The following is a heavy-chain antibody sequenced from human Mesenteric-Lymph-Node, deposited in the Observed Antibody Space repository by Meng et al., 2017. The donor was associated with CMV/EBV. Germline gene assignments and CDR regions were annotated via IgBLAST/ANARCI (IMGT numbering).Heavy chain of an antibody. D-gene: IGHD2-2*01. CDR3: ARVGLYCTDTSCSIHYYYFGMDV. CDR1: GYTFTSYG. Sequence: SVKVSCKASGYTFTSYGISWVRQAPGQGLEWMGGIIPIRGTVDYAQRFQGRVTITADKSTSTAYMELSSLRSEDTAVYFCARVGLYCTDTSCSIHYYYFGMDVWGQGTTVTVSS. J-gene: IGHJ6*02. V-gene: IGHV1-69*10. CDR2: IIPIRGTV.